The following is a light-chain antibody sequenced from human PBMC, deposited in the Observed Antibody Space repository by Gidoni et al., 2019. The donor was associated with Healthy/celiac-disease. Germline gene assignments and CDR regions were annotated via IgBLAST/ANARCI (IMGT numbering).Light chain of an antibody. J-gene: IGKJ4*01. CDR3: QQRSNWPRT. CDR1: QSVSSY. V-gene: IGKV3-11*01. Sequence: EIVLIQSPATLSLSPGERATLSCRASQSVSSYLAWYQQKPGQAPRLLIYDASNRATGIPARFSGSGSGTDFTLTISSLEPEDFAVYYCQQRSNWPRTFXGXTKVEIK. CDR2: DAS.